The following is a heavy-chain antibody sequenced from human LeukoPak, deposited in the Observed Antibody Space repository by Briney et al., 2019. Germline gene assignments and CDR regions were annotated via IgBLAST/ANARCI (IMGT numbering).Heavy chain of an antibody. Sequence: GGSLRLSCAASGFTFSGYTMNWVRQASGKGLEWVSYIGSSGSTKYYADSVKGRFTISRDNAKNSLYLQMNSLRDEDTAVYCCARDWTYCFDYWGQGTLVTVSS. D-gene: IGHD1-1*01. CDR2: IGSSGSTK. CDR1: GFTFSGYT. CDR3: ARDWTYCFDY. J-gene: IGHJ4*02. V-gene: IGHV3-48*02.